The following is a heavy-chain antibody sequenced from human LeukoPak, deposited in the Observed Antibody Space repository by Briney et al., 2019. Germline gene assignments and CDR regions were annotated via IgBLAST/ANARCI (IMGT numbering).Heavy chain of an antibody. D-gene: IGHD2-21*02. CDR1: GGTFSSYA. V-gene: IGHV1-69*04. Sequence: ASVTVSCKASGGTFSSYAISWVRQAPGQGLEWLGRIIPILGIANYAQKFQGRVTITADKSTSTAYMELSSLRSEDTAVYYCARAPPLAYCGGDCFFDYWGQGTLVTVSS. CDR3: ARAPPLAYCGGDCFFDY. J-gene: IGHJ4*02. CDR2: IIPILGIA.